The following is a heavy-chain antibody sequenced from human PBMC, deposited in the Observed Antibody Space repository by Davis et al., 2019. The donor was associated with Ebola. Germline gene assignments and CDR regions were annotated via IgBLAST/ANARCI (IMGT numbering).Heavy chain of an antibody. CDR2: IKSKTDGGTT. Sequence: GESLKISCAASGFTFSKAWMTWVRQAPGKGLEWVGRIKSKTDGGTTDYAAPVQGRFTISRDDSRNTLYLRINSLKTEDTAVYYCIRHSGSQWFWGQGTLVTVSS. D-gene: IGHD1-26*01. J-gene: IGHJ4*02. V-gene: IGHV3-15*01. CDR1: GFTFSKAW. CDR3: IRHSGSQWF.